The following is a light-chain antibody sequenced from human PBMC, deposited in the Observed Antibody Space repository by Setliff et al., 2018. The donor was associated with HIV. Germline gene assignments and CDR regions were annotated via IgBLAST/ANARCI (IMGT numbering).Light chain of an antibody. J-gene: IGLJ1*01. V-gene: IGLV2-23*02. CDR2: EVS. CDR1: SSDVGSYNL. Sequence: QSALTQPASVSGSPGQAITISCTGTSSDVGSYNLVSWYQQHPGKAPKLMIYEVSKRPSWVSNRFSGSKSGNTSSLTIPGLQAEDEADYYCCSYAGSSTPYVFGTGTKVTVL. CDR3: CSYAGSSTPYV.